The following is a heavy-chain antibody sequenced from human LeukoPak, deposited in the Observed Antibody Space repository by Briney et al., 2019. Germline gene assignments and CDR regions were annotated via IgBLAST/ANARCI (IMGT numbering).Heavy chain of an antibody. J-gene: IGHJ4*02. CDR1: GFTVSTNY. V-gene: IGHV3-53*01. D-gene: IGHD7-27*01. Sequence: PGGSLRLSCAASGFTVSTNYMSWVRQAPGKGLEWVSVIYSGGTTYYADSVKGRFTISRDNSNNTLYLQMNSLRVEDTAVYYRARNPGPFDCWGQGALVTVSS. CDR2: IYSGGTT. CDR3: ARNPGPFDC.